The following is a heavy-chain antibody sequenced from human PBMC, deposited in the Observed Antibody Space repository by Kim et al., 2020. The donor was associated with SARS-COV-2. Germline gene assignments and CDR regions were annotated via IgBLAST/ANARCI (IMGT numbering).Heavy chain of an antibody. CDR2: ISGSGGST. V-gene: IGHV3-23*01. D-gene: IGHD3-3*01. CDR3: AKSVGSYDFWSGFLY. CDR1: GFTFSSYA. Sequence: GGSLRLSCAASGFTFSSYAMSWVRQAPGKGLEWVSAISGSGGSTYYADSVKGRFTISRDNSKNTLYLQMNSLRAEDTAVYYCAKSVGSYDFWSGFLYWGQGTLVTVSS. J-gene: IGHJ4*02.